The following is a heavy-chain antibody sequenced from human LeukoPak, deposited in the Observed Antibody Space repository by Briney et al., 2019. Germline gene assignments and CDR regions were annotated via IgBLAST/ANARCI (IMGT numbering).Heavy chain of an antibody. V-gene: IGHV3-74*03. Sequence: GGSLRPSCAASGFTFSNYWIHWVRQAPGKGLVWVSRIDNAGSITTYADSVKGRFTISRDNAENTLYLQMNSLRVEDTAVYYCVRSAFHAGSGNYYDYWGQGTLVTVSS. CDR3: VRSAFHAGSGNYYDY. J-gene: IGHJ4*02. D-gene: IGHD3-22*01. CDR1: GFTFSNYW. CDR2: IDNAGSIT.